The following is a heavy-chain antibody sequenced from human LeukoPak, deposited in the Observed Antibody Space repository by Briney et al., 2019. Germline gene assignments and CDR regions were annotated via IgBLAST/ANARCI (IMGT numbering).Heavy chain of an antibody. CDR1: GGSFGTHV. Sequence: SVKVSCKASGGSFGTHVITWVRQAPGQGLEWMGRIIPILGVSNFAQKFQGRVAISADKSTNTAHMELSRLESGDTAVYYCTRDLRGCSGGSCPSPWGQGTLVTVSS. CDR2: IIPILGVS. V-gene: IGHV1-69*04. J-gene: IGHJ5*02. D-gene: IGHD2-15*01. CDR3: TRDLRGCSGGSCPSP.